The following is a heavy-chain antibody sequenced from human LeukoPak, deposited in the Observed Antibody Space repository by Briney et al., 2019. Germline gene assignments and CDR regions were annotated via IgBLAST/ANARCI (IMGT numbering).Heavy chain of an antibody. CDR2: VDYRERN. J-gene: IGHJ4*02. CDR3: ANYVSRTMRDY. CDR1: GGSISSSSYY. V-gene: IGHV4-39*01. Sequence: SETLSLTCTVSGGSISSSSYYWGWIRQPPGKGLEWIGIVDYRERNTYNPSLKSRVTISADTSRNQFSLRLSSVTATDTAVYYCANYVSRTMRDYWGQGTLVTVSS. D-gene: IGHD3-16*01.